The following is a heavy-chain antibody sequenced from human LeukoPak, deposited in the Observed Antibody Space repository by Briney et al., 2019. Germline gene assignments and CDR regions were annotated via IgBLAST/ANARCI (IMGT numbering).Heavy chain of an antibody. CDR1: GFTFSGSA. CDR2: IRSKANSYAT. D-gene: IGHD3-10*01. CDR3: TRHSMVRGVITDY. J-gene: IGHJ4*02. V-gene: IGHV3-73*01. Sequence: GGSLRLSCAASGFTFSGSAMHWVRQASGKGLEWAGRIRSKANSYATAYAASVKGRFTISRDDSKNTAYLQMNSLKTEDTAVYYCTRHSMVRGVITDYWGQGTLVTVSS.